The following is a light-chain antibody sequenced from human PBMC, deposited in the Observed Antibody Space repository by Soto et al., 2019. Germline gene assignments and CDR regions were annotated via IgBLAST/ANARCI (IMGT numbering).Light chain of an antibody. J-gene: IGLJ2*01. V-gene: IGLV2-8*01. CDR1: SSDVGGSDS. CDR2: DVN. CDR3: SSYAGSNNLVV. Sequence: QSALTQPPSASGSPGQSVTISCTGTSSDVGGSDSVSWYQHHPGKAPKLVIYDVNKRPSRVPDRFSGSKSDNTASLTVSGLQAEDEADYYCSSYAGSNNLVVFGGGTQLTVL.